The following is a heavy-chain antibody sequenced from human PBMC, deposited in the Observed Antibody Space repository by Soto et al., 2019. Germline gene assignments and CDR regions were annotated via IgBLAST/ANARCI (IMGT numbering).Heavy chain of an antibody. D-gene: IGHD3-10*01. CDR3: ARMVRGVHRFDY. CDR1: GGSFSGYY. J-gene: IGHJ4*02. Sequence: QVQLQQWGAGLLKPSETLSLTCAVYGGSFSGYYWSWIRQPPGKGLEWIGEINHSGSTNYNPSLKSRVTISVDTSKNQFSRKLSSVTAADTAVYYCARMVRGVHRFDYWGQGTLVTVSS. V-gene: IGHV4-34*01. CDR2: INHSGST.